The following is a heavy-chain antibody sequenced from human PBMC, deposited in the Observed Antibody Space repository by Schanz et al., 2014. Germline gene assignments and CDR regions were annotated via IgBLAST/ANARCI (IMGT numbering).Heavy chain of an antibody. CDR3: ARPSSVVGITGWFDT. CDR1: GTSITSSTYY. Sequence: QLQLRESGPGLVKPSETLSLICSVSGTSITSSTYYWGWIRQPPGKGPEWIGSISYSGNTYYTPSLKSRVTISLDTSKNQFPLKLPSVTAADTAVYYCARPSSVVGITGWFDTWGQGTLVTVSS. J-gene: IGHJ5*02. V-gene: IGHV4-39*01. D-gene: IGHD3-22*01. CDR2: ISYSGNT.